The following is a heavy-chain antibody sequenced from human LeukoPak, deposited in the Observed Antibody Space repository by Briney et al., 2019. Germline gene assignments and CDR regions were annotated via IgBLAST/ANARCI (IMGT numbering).Heavy chain of an antibody. CDR1: GFTFSNNW. CDR3: ARGYIYGYDC. V-gene: IGHV3-74*01. Sequence: PGGCLRLSYAASGFTFSNNWMHWVRQAPGKGLVWVSRINSDGSTTTYADSVKGRFTISRDNAKNTLYLQMNSLRAEDTAVYYCARGYIYGYDCWGQGALVTVSS. CDR2: INSDGSTT. J-gene: IGHJ4*02. D-gene: IGHD5-18*01.